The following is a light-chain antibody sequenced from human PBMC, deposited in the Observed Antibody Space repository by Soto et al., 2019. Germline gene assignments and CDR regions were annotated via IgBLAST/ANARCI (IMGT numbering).Light chain of an antibody. CDR2: DAS. Sequence: DIHMTQSPSTLSASVGDRVTITFRASQSISRWLAWYQQKPGKAPKALIYDASTLRSGVLSRFSGSGYGTDFTLTISSLQPDDFATYQCHHYSRGWTFGQGTRLEI. CDR3: HHYSRGWT. CDR1: QSISRW. J-gene: IGKJ5*01. V-gene: IGKV1-5*01.